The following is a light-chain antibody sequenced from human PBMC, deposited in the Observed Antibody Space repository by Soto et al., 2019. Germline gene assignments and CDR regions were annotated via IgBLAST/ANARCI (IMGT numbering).Light chain of an antibody. CDR1: QSVSSSY. CDR2: GAS. Sequence: EIVLTQSPGTLSLSPGERATLSCRASQSVSSSYLAWYQQKPGQAPRLLIYGASSRATGIPDRFSGSGSGTGFTLTISRLEPEDFAVYYCQQYGISHPPITSGQGTRLEIK. CDR3: QQYGISHPPIT. V-gene: IGKV3-20*01. J-gene: IGKJ5*01.